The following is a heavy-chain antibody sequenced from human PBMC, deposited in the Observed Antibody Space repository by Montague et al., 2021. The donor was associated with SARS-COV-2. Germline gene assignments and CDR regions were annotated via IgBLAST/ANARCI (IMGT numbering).Heavy chain of an antibody. CDR3: AGEWGRGGDRYWYFDL. D-gene: IGHD2-21*02. J-gene: IGHJ2*01. CDR2: IYYSGRT. Sequence: TLSLTCNVSGGSITSGAYYWSWIRQHPGKGLEWIGYIYYSGRTFLNPSLKSRVTISVDTSNNQFSLKVTSVTAADTAVYYCAGEWGRGGDRYWYFDLWGRGTLVTVSS. V-gene: IGHV4-31*03. CDR1: GGSITSGAYY.